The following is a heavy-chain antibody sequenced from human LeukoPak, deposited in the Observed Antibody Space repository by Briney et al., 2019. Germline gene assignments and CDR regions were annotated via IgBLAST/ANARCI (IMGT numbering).Heavy chain of an antibody. CDR2: INHSGST. CDR3: ARPLGSWYEDAFDI. CDR1: GDSISSSYY. J-gene: IGHJ3*02. V-gene: IGHV4-38-2*01. Sequence: SETLSLTCYVSGDSISSSYYWGWIRQPPGKGLEWIGEINHSGSTNYNPSLKSRVTISVDTSKNQFSLKLSSVTAADTAVYYCARPLGSWYEDAFDIWGQGTMVTVSS. D-gene: IGHD6-13*01.